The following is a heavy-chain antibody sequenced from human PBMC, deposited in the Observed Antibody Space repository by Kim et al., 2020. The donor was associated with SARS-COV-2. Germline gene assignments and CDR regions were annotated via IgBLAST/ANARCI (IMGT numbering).Heavy chain of an antibody. CDR3: AGSGGVAAAGTPFGY. Sequence: SETLSLTCTVSGGSISSGGYYWSWIRQHPGKGLEWIGYIYYSGSTYYNPSLKSRVTISVDTSKNQFSLKLSSVTAADTAVYYCAGSGGVAAAGTPFGYWGQGTLVTVSS. V-gene: IGHV4-31*03. CDR1: GGSISSGGYY. J-gene: IGHJ4*02. D-gene: IGHD6-13*01. CDR2: IYYSGST.